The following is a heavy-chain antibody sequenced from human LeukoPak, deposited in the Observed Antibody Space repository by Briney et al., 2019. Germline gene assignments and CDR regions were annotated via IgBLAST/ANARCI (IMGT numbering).Heavy chain of an antibody. CDR2: IIPIFGTA. CDR1: GGTFSSYA. Sequence: ASVKVSCKASGGTFSSYAISWVRQAPGQGLEWMGGIIPIFGTANYAQKFQGRVTITTDESTSTAYMELSSLRSEDTAVYYCAMTTATIPYYYYMDVWGKGTTVTVSS. CDR3: AMTTATIPYYYYMDV. J-gene: IGHJ6*03. D-gene: IGHD4-17*01. V-gene: IGHV1-69*05.